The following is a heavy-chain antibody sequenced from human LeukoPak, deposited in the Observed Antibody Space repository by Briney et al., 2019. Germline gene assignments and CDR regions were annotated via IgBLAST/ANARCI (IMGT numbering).Heavy chain of an antibody. Sequence: GGSLRLSCAASGFTFSSYGMGWVRQAPGKGLEWVSAISGSGGSTYYADSVKGRFTISRDNSKNTMYMQMNSLRVEDTAVYYCAKLVATIEASGYWGQGTLVTVSS. V-gene: IGHV3-23*01. J-gene: IGHJ4*02. CDR1: GFTFSSYG. CDR2: ISGSGGST. CDR3: AKLVATIEASGY. D-gene: IGHD5-12*01.